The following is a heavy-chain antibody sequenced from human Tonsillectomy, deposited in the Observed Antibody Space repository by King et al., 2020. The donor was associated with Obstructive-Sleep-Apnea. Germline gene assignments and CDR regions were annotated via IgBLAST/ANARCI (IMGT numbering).Heavy chain of an antibody. J-gene: IGHJ6*02. CDR3: AREMYYYDSSGYYVGYQYGMDV. CDR2: IKQDGSEK. V-gene: IGHV3-7*01. D-gene: IGHD3-22*01. CDR1: GFTFSNW. Sequence: VQLVESGGGLVQPGGSLRLSCAASGFTFSNWMSWVRQAPGRGLEWVANIKQDGSEKYYVDSVKGRFTISRDNAKNSLYLQMHSLSAEDTAVYYCAREMYYYDSSGYYVGYQYGMDVWGQGTTVTVSS.